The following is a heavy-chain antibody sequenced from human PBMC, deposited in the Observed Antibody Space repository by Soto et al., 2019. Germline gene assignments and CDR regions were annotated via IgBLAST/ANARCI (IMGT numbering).Heavy chain of an antibody. D-gene: IGHD4-17*01. CDR1: GYTFTIYD. CDR3: ARGGPLDYGDYP. J-gene: IGHJ5*02. Sequence: ASVKVSCTASGYTFTIYDINWVRQATGQGLEWMGWMNPNSGNTGYAQKFQGRVTMTRNTSISTAYMELSSLRSEDTAVYYCARGGPLDYGDYPWGQGTLVTVSS. CDR2: MNPNSGNT. V-gene: IGHV1-8*01.